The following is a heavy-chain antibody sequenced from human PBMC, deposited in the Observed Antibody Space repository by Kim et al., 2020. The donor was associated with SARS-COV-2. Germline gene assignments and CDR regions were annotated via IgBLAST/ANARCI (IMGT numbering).Heavy chain of an antibody. V-gene: IGHV4-4*02. J-gene: IGHJ6*02. Sequence: SETLSLTCAVSGGSISSSNWWSWVRQPPGKGLEWIGEIYHSGSTNYNPSLKSRVTISVDKSKNQFSLKLSSVTAADTAVYYCARESSYYYDSSGYYRLAGYYYGMDVWGQETTVTVSS. CDR1: GGSISSSNW. CDR3: ARESSYYYDSSGYYRLAGYYYGMDV. D-gene: IGHD3-22*01. CDR2: IYHSGST.